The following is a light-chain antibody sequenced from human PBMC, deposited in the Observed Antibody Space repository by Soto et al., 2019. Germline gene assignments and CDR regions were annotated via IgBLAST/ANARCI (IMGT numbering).Light chain of an antibody. Sequence: EFVLTQSPDTLSLSPGERATLSCRASQSVSTYLAWYQQKPGQAPRLLISGVYSRAAGIPDRFSGSGSGTDFTLTISRLEPEDFAVYYCQQYGSSLTFGQGTKVDI. J-gene: IGKJ1*01. CDR2: GVY. CDR1: QSVSTY. CDR3: QQYGSSLT. V-gene: IGKV3-20*01.